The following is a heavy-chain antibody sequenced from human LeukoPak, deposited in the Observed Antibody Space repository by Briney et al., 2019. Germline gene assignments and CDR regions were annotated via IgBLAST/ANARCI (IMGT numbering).Heavy chain of an antibody. J-gene: IGHJ4*02. CDR2: MREDGTEI. V-gene: IGHV3-7*01. D-gene: IGHD1-26*01. Sequence: PGGSLTLSCAASGCPFNVQTMSWVRQAPGKGLDWVASMREDGTEIHYVDSVKGRFTISRDNPKNSLYLQMNSLRAEDTAVYYCARGGATRGRFENWGQGALVTVSS. CDR3: ARGGATRGRFEN. CDR1: GCPFNVQT.